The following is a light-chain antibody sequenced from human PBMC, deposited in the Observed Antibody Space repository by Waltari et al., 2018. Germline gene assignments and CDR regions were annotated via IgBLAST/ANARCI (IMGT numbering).Light chain of an antibody. CDR3: QHRSNWPLT. CDR2: DAS. V-gene: IGKV3-11*01. J-gene: IGKJ4*01. Sequence: EVVLTQSPATLSLSPGERVTLSCRAGQSVSAALAWYQQKPGQAPRLLIYDASSGATGIPARFSGSGSGTDFTLTISSLESEDFAIYYCQHRSNWPLTFGGGTKVEIK. CDR1: QSVSAA.